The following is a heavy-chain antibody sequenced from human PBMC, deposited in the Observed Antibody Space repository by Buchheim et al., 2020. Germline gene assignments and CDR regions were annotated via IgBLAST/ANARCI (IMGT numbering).Heavy chain of an antibody. J-gene: IGHJ6*02. Sequence: QVQLVQSGAEVKKPGASVKVSCKASGYTFTSYDINWARQATGPGLEWMGWMNPNSGNTGYAQKFQGRVTMTRNTSISTAYMELSSLRSEDTAVYYCAGVAWSCYYICRGMDVWGQGTT. CDR1: GYTFTSYD. CDR3: AGVAWSCYYICRGMDV. D-gene: IGHD3-3*01. V-gene: IGHV1-8*01. CDR2: MNPNSGNT.